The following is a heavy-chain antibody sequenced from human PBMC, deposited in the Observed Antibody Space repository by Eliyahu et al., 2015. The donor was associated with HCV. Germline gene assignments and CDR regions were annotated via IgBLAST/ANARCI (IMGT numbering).Heavy chain of an antibody. V-gene: IGHV4-59*01. J-gene: IGHJ5*02. D-gene: IGHD6-19*01. CDR2: IHYSGST. CDR3: ASGGGGIAVTGTGGWFDP. CDR1: GGPXTTYY. Sequence: QVQLQESGPGLVKPSETLSXTCIVSGGPXTTYYWSWIRQPPGKGLEWXGYIHYSGSTNYXPSLKSRVTISIDTSKXQFSLNLTSVTAADTAMYYCASGGGGIAVTGTGGWFDPWGQGTLVTVSS.